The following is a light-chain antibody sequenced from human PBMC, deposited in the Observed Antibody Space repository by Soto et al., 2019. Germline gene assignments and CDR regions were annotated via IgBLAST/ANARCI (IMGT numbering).Light chain of an antibody. V-gene: IGKV1-5*03. CDR3: QQYQSYFRT. CDR1: QSISSW. Sequence: DIHMTQSPSTLSASVGDRVTITCRASQSISSWLAWYQQKPGKAPKLLIYQASSLQSGVPSRFSGSGSETESNLRLTTPPPTDIQTYFCQQYQSYFRTVGNGTKVDIK. J-gene: IGKJ1*01. CDR2: QAS.